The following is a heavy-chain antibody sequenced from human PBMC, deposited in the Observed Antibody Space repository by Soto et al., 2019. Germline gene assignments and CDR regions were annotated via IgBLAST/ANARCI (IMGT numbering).Heavy chain of an antibody. Sequence: GGSLRLSCAASGFTFSSYGMHWVRQAPGKGLEWVAVIWYDGSNKYYADSVKGRFTISRDNSKNTLYLQMNSLGAEDTAVYYCAAGTSTLPFDYWGQGTLVTVSS. V-gene: IGHV3-33*01. CDR2: IWYDGSNK. CDR3: AAGTSTLPFDY. CDR1: GFTFSSYG. J-gene: IGHJ4*02.